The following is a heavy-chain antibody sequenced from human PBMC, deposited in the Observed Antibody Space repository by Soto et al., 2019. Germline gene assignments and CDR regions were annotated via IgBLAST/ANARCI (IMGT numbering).Heavy chain of an antibody. CDR2: INSDGDYT. CDR1: GFTFSSYW. D-gene: IGHD3-10*01. CDR3: ARDHYASGTL. Sequence: EVQLVESGGGLVQSGGSLRLSCAASGFTFSSYWMFWVRQAPGKGLVWVSRINSDGDYTDYADSVKGRFTISRDNAKNTLYMQMNSLRAEDTAVYYCARDHYASGTLWGQGTLVTVSS. V-gene: IGHV3-74*01. J-gene: IGHJ4*02.